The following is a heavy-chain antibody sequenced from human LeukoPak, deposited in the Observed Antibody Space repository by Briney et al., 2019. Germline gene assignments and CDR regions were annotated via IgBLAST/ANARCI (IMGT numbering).Heavy chain of an antibody. CDR2: ISGSGTTI. Sequence: GGSLRLSCAGSGFTFRSYDMNWVRQAPGKGLEWVSYISGSGTTIKYADSVKGRFTISRDNAKNSLYLQMNSLRVEDTAVYYCTRVGTVIQADYWGQGTLVTVSS. J-gene: IGHJ4*02. CDR3: TRVGTVIQADY. D-gene: IGHD2-21*01. CDR1: GFTFRSYD. V-gene: IGHV3-48*03.